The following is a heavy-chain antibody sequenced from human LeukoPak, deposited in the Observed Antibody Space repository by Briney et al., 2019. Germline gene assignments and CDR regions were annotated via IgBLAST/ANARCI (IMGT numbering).Heavy chain of an antibody. CDR1: GSAFTSYD. CDR2: INLNSGDT. D-gene: IGHD3-10*01. V-gene: IGHV1-8*03. CDR3: EVGRGCYNTFYY. J-gene: IGHJ4*02. Sequence: GASVRVSCTASGSAFTSYDISLVREATGQGLEWMGWINLNSGDTGYAQKFQGRVTITRNSSISTAYMELSRLRSEETDASYFEVGRGCYNTFYYWGEASLVTVSS.